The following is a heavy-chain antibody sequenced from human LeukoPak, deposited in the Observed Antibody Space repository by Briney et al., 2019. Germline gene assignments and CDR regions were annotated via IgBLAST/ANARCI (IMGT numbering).Heavy chain of an antibody. D-gene: IGHD2-15*01. CDR1: GFTFSAYV. CDR2: ITASGDRT. Sequence: GGSLRLSCAASGFTFSAYVMIWVRQAPGKGLEWVSCITASGDRTYYGDSVKGRFTMSRDNSKNTVYLQMNSLRVDDTAVYYFTRRDIVVVVSASDYWGQGTLVTVSS. J-gene: IGHJ4*02. V-gene: IGHV3-23*01. CDR3: TRRDIVVVVSASDY.